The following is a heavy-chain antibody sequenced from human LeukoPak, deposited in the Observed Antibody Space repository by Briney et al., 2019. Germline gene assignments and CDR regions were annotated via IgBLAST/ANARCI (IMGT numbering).Heavy chain of an antibody. D-gene: IGHD2-15*01. CDR1: GGTFSSYA. Sequence: GASVKVSCKASGGTFSSYAISWVRQAPGQGLEWMGRIIPIFGTANYAQKFQGRVTITADESTSTAYMELSSLRSEDTAVYYCARAAPIGAAATAGPYYYYMDVWGKGTTVTVSS. V-gene: IGHV1-69*15. J-gene: IGHJ6*03. CDR3: ARAAPIGAAATAGPYYYYMDV. CDR2: IIPIFGTA.